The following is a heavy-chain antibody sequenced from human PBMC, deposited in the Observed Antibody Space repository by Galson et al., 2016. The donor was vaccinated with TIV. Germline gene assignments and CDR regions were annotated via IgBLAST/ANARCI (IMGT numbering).Heavy chain of an antibody. CDR2: IDWDDDK. CDR3: ARISGYYDRSGQYIPRSFDY. CDR1: GFPLNTDGMC. D-gene: IGHD3-22*01. J-gene: IGHJ4*02. Sequence: PALVKPTQTLTLTCTFSGFPLNTDGMCVNWIRQPPGKALEWLARIDWDDDKSYTSSLKTRLTISKDTSKNQVVLTMTNMDPVDTATYYCARISGYYDRSGQYIPRSFDYWGQGTPVTVSS. V-gene: IGHV2-70*11.